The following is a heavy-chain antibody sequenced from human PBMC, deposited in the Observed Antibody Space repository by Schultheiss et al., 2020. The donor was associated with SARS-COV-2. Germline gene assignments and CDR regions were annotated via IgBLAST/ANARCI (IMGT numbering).Heavy chain of an antibody. V-gene: IGHV3-30-3*01. CDR1: GFTFDDYA. CDR2: ISYDGSNK. Sequence: GGSLRLSCAASGFTFDDYAMHWVRQAPGKGLEWVAVISYDGSNKYYADSVKGRFTISRDNAKNSLYLQMNSLRAEDTAVYYCARTAYYGDYMDVWGQGTTVTVSS. D-gene: IGHD4-17*01. J-gene: IGHJ6*03. CDR3: ARTAYYGDYMDV.